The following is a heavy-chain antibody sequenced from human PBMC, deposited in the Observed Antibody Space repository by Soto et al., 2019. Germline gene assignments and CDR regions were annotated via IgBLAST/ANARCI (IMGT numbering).Heavy chain of an antibody. CDR2: ISYDGSNI. J-gene: IGHJ4*02. V-gene: IGHV3-30*03. CDR1: GFIFNSYG. D-gene: IGHD5-12*01. CDR3: ARGVRGVATIAIGFYLDY. Sequence: QVQLVESGGGVVQPGRSLRLSCAASGFIFNSYGMHWIRQAPGKGLEWVAVISYDGSNIFYADSVKGRFTISRDNSNNTLYLQMNSLRGDDTAVYYCARGVRGVATIAIGFYLDYLGQGTLVTTSS.